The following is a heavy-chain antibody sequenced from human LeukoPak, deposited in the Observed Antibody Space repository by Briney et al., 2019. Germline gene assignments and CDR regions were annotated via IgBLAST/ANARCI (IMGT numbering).Heavy chain of an antibody. D-gene: IGHD3-22*01. V-gene: IGHV3-30-3*01. CDR1: GFTFSSYA. CDR3: AREPYYYDSSVLDY. J-gene: IGHJ4*02. Sequence: GGSLRLSCAASGFTFSSYAMHWVRQAPGKGLEWVAVISYDGSNKYYADSVKGRFTISRDNSKNTLYLQMNSLRAEDTAVYYCAREPYYYDSSVLDYWGQGTLVTVSS. CDR2: ISYDGSNK.